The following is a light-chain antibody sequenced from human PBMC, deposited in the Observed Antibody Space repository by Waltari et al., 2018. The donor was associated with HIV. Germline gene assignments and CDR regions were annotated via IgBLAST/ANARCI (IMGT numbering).Light chain of an antibody. CDR3: QQSYSTPPWT. CDR2: TAS. Sequence: DIQMTQSPPSLSASVGDRITITCRPSLSISSYLNWYQQKPGKAPKLLIHTASSLQSGVPSRFSGSGSGTHFTLSISSLQPEDFATYYCQQSYSTPPWTFGQGTKVEVK. CDR1: LSISSY. J-gene: IGKJ1*01. V-gene: IGKV1-39*01.